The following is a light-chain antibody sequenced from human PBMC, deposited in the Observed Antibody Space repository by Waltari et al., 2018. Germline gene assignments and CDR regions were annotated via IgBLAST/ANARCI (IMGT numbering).Light chain of an antibody. CDR3: QHYVRLPVT. Sequence: LSCRASQSVGRSLAWYQQKPGRAPRLLIYATSNRATGIPDRFSASGSGTDFSLTISRLEPEDFALYYCQHYVRLPVTFGQGTKVEVK. CDR2: ATS. J-gene: IGKJ1*01. V-gene: IGKV3-20*01. CDR1: QSVGRS.